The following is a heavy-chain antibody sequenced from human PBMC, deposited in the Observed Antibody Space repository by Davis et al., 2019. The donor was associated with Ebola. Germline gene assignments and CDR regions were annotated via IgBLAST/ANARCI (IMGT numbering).Heavy chain of an antibody. Sequence: SETLSLTCAVYGGSFSGSYWSWIRQAPGKGLEWIGEIDHSGTTNYNPSLKSRLTISVDTSKNQFSLKLSSVTAADTAVYYCTRGALIAAAGTGKDFDYWGQGTLVTVSS. CDR3: TRGALIAAAGTGKDFDY. D-gene: IGHD6-13*01. J-gene: IGHJ4*02. CDR2: IDHSGTT. V-gene: IGHV4-34*01. CDR1: GGSFSGSY.